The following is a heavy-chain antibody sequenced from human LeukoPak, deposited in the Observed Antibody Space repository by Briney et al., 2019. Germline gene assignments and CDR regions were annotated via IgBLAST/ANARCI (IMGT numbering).Heavy chain of an antibody. CDR3: ARGPLVVPHQRTDRPVYYYYYYMDG. D-gene: IGHD2-2*01. J-gene: IGHJ6*03. CDR2: IIPIFGTA. CDR1: GGTFSSYA. Sequence: SVKVSCKASGGTFSSYAISWVRQAPGQGLEWMGGIIPIFGTANYAQKFQGRVTITTDESTSTAYMELNSLRSEDTAVYYCARGPLVVPHQRTDRPVYYYYYYMDGWGKGTTVTVSS. V-gene: IGHV1-69*05.